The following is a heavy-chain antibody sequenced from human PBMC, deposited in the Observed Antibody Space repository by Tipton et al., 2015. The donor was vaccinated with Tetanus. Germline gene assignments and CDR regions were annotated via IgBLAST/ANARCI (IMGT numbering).Heavy chain of an antibody. CDR2: VEPRDSLA. V-gene: IGHV5-51*01. CDR3: ARRRSAVVSGGYHWCFDL. D-gene: IGHD2-15*01. J-gene: IGHJ2*01. CDR1: GYNFSHYS. Sequence: QLVQSGAEVGKPGESLKISCQGSGYNFSHYSIGWVRQMPGRGLEWMGIVEPRDSLATYGPSFQGQVTISADSSINVAYLQWGRLKASGAGLYYGARRRSAVVSGGYHWCFDLWGRGALVGVPS.